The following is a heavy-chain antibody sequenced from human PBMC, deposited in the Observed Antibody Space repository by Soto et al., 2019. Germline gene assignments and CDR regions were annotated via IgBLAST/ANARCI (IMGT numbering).Heavy chain of an antibody. CDR2: IYYSGST. CDR1: GDSISSYY. Sequence: QVQLQESGPRLVKPSETLSLTCTVSGDSISSYYWSWIRQPPGKGLEWIGYIYYSGSTTYNPSLKSRVTMSVDTPKNQFSRKLTSVTAADTAGYYCARGVATIGPWGQGTLVTVSS. CDR3: ARGVATIGP. V-gene: IGHV4-59*01. J-gene: IGHJ5*02. D-gene: IGHD5-12*01.